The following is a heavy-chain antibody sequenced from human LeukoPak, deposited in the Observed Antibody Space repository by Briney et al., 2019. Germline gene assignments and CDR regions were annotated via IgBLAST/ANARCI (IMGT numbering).Heavy chain of an antibody. Sequence: PGGSLRLSYAASGFTFSDYYMSWIRQAPGKGLEWVSYISSSSSYTNYADSVKGRFTISRDNAKNSLYLQMNSLRAEDTAVYYCARDRVRVTTVFTWEVYYYGMDVWGQGTTVTVSS. CDR1: GFTFSDYY. CDR3: ARDRVRVTTVFTWEVYYYGMDV. V-gene: IGHV3-11*05. J-gene: IGHJ6*02. D-gene: IGHD4-17*01. CDR2: ISSSSSYT.